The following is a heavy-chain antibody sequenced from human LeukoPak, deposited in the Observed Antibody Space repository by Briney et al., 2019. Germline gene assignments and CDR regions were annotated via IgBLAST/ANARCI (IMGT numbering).Heavy chain of an antibody. D-gene: IGHD3-22*01. Sequence: PSGTLTLTCTASGGTITGYYWNWVRQAAGQGLEWLARVYSGGGGNYYPSLTRRGIIFVDTSKNQFSLKLTSLTAADTAVYYCAREEFLHEIDSSGYFVYWGQGTLVTVSS. CDR1: GGTITGYY. J-gene: IGHJ4*02. CDR3: AREEFLHEIDSSGYFVY. V-gene: IGHV4-4*07. CDR2: VYSGGGG.